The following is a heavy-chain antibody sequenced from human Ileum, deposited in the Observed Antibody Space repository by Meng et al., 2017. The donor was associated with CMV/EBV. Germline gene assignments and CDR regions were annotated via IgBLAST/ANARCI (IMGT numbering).Heavy chain of an antibody. Sequence: MHRGQFLPELKKPGASGKVSCKVSGNIFSCDYMHWLRQAPGNGLEWVRCINVNSGVIDFAQKFQGRITLTRDKSITTAYMELTRLIYDDTAVYYCARENWVYDYWGQGTLVTVSS. CDR3: ARENWVYDY. V-gene: IGHV1-2*02. D-gene: IGHD7-27*01. J-gene: IGHJ4*02. CDR2: INVNSGVI. CDR1: GNIFSCDY.